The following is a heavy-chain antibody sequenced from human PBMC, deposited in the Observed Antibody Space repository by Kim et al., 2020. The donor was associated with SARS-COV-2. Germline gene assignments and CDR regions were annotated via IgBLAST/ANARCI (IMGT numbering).Heavy chain of an antibody. CDR2: ISGSGDST. J-gene: IGHJ4*02. Sequence: GGSLRLSCAASGFTFSSYAMSWVRQAPGKGLEWVSTISGSGDSTYYADSVKGRFTISRDISKNTLYLQMNSLRAEDTAVYYCAKPFGSGSYYSGAFDCWGQGTLVTVSS. V-gene: IGHV3-23*01. D-gene: IGHD3-10*01. CDR1: GFTFSSYA. CDR3: AKPFGSGSYYSGAFDC.